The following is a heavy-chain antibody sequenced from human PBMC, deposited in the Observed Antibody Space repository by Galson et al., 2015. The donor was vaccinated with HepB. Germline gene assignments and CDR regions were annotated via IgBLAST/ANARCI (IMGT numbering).Heavy chain of an antibody. V-gene: IGHV3-23*03. D-gene: IGHD2/OR15-2a*01. CDR2: IEKDSSGI. J-gene: IGHJ4*02. CDR3: AKQAGNFIESWYFDY. Sequence: SLRLSCAASGFTFRDFAMSWVRQAPGKGLEWVSSIEKDSSGIYSADFVEGRFTISRDNSKNTLYLQLNSLRGGDTAVYYCAKQAGNFIESWYFDYWGQGSLVTVSS. CDR1: GFTFRDFA.